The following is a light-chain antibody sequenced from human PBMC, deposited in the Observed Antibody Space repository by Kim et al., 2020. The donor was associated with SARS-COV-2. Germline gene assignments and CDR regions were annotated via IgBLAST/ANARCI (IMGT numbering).Light chain of an antibody. J-gene: IGKJ2*01. CDR3: QQSYSTPPYT. Sequence: DIQMTQSPSAMSASVGDRVTITCRASQGISNYLAWFQQKPGKAPKRLIYAASNLQSGVPSRFSGSGSGTEFTLTINSLQPEDFATYYCQQSYSTPPYTFGQGTKLEI. CDR1: QGISNY. CDR2: AAS. V-gene: IGKV1-17*03.